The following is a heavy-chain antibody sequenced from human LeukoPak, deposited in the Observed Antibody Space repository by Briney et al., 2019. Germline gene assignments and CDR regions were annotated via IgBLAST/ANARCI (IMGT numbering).Heavy chain of an antibody. CDR1: GFTFSTYA. Sequence: GGSLRLSCSASGFTFSTYAMHWVRQAPGKGLEYVSGITSNGINTYHADSVKGRFTISRDNSKNTLYVQMSSLRADDTAVYYCVKVSSTVGATYFDYWGQGTLVTVSS. V-gene: IGHV3-64*05. D-gene: IGHD1-26*01. CDR3: VKVSSTVGATYFDY. J-gene: IGHJ4*02. CDR2: ITSNGINT.